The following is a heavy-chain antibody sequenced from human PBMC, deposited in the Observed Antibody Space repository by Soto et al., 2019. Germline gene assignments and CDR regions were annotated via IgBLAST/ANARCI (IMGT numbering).Heavy chain of an antibody. CDR1: GFTFSIYN. V-gene: IGHV3-48*01. J-gene: IGHJ6*02. CDR3: STYYGSGSYFSDHYYYGRDV. D-gene: IGHD3-10*01. CDR2: ISRTSSTI. Sequence: GGSLRLSRAASGFTFSIYNMNWVRQAPGKRMEWISYISRTSSTIYYADTVKGRFPISRQNVNKPPYLQMHSLRAEDTAVYYCSTYYGSGSYFSDHYYYGRDVWGQGTTVTVSS.